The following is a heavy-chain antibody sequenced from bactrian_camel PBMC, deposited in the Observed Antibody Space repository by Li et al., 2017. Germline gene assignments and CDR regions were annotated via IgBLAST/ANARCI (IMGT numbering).Heavy chain of an antibody. CDR3: AADGVNLQLARWYSH. Sequence: HVQLVESGGGSVQAGGSLRLSCQASGYTTNGSYCMAWFRQIPGKEREGVATIEKDGKTTYAVSVRGRLTISRDNAKNTLYLQMDRLKVEDTAIYYCAADGVNLQLARWYSHWGQGTQVTVS. CDR2: IEKDGKTT. J-gene: IGHJ4*01. CDR1: GYTTNGSYC. D-gene: IGHD4*01. V-gene: IGHV3S1*01.